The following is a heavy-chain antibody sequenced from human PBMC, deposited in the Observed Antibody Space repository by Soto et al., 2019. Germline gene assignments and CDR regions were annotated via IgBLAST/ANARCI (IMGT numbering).Heavy chain of an antibody. Sequence: SETLSLTCTVSGGSISSYYWSWIPQHPGKGMEWIGYIYYSGSTYYNPSLKSRVTISVDTSKNQFSLKLSSVTAADTAVYYCASSMSPVGFFDYWGQGTLVTVSS. CDR1: GGSISSYY. J-gene: IGHJ4*02. CDR2: IYYSGST. V-gene: IGHV4-59*12. D-gene: IGHD3-10*01. CDR3: ASSMSPVGFFDY.